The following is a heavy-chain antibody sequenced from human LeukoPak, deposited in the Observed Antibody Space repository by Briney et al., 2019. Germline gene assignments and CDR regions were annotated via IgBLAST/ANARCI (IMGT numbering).Heavy chain of an antibody. D-gene: IGHD6-19*01. CDR2: ISNDGSNK. V-gene: IGHV3-30*18. CDR1: GFTFSSYG. J-gene: IGHJ4*02. Sequence: PGGSLRLSCAASGFTFSSYGMHWVRQAPGKGLEWVAVISNDGSNKYYADSVKGRFTISRDNSKKTLYLQMNSLRAEDTAVYYCAKFPYSSGNCPYWGQGTLVTVSS. CDR3: AKFPYSSGNCPY.